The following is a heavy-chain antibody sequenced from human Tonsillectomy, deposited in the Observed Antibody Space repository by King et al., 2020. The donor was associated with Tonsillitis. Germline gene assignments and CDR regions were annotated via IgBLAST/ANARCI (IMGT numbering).Heavy chain of an antibody. V-gene: IGHV3-7*03. J-gene: IGHJ4*02. CDR1: GFTFSSYW. D-gene: IGHD4-23*01. CDR3: AGGLDYGGNLPRHFDY. CDR2: IKQDGSEK. Sequence: VQLVESGGGLVQPGGSLRLSCAASGFTFSSYWMSWVRQAPGKGLEWVANIKQDGSEKYYVDSVKGRFTISRDNAKNSLYLQMNSLRAEDTAVYYCAGGLDYGGNLPRHFDYWGQGTLVTVSS.